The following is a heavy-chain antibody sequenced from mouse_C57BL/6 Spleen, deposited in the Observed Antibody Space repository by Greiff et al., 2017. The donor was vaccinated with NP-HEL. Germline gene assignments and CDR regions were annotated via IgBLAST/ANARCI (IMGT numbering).Heavy chain of an antibody. CDR2: IDPSDSYT. CDR1: GYTFTSYW. D-gene: IGHD2-3*01. V-gene: IGHV1-69*01. Sequence: QVQLQQPGAELVMPGASVKLSCKASGYTFTSYWMHWVKQRPGQGLEWIGEIDPSDSYTNYNQKFKGKSTLTVEKSSSTAYMQLSSLTSEDSAVYYCARSNSPIYDGYYYYWGQGTTLTVSS. CDR3: ARSNSPIYDGYYYY. J-gene: IGHJ2*01.